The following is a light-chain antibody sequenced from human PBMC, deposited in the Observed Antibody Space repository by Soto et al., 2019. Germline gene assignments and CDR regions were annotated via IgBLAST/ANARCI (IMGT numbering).Light chain of an antibody. CDR1: NIGGKS. CDR3: QVWDGGSGV. J-gene: IGLJ1*01. V-gene: IGLV3-21*02. Sequence: SYELTQPPSVSVAPGQTARITCGGDNIGGKSVHWYQQKPGQAPVVVVYDDSDRPSGIPERFSGSNSGNTATLTITRAEAGDEADYYCQVWDGGSGVFGTGTKVTV. CDR2: DDS.